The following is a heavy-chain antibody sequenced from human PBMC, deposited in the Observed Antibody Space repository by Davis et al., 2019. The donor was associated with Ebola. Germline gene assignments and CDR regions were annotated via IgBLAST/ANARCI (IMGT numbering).Heavy chain of an antibody. V-gene: IGHV3-48*02. CDR1: GFTFSSYS. J-gene: IGHJ4*02. CDR3: ACTIFGTIGNFDY. CDR2: ISSSSSTI. D-gene: IGHD3-3*01. Sequence: GGSLRLSCAASGFTFSSYSMNWVRQAPGKGLEWVSYISSSSSTIYYADSVKGRFTISRDNAQKSLYLQMNSLRDEDTAVYYCACTIFGTIGNFDYWGQGTLVTVSS.